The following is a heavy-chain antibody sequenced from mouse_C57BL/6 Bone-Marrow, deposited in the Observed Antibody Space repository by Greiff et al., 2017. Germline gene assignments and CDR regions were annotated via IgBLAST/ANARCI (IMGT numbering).Heavy chain of an antibody. CDR1: GYTFTDYY. CDR3: ASSSIYYDYDELAY. CDR2: INPNNGGT. J-gene: IGHJ3*01. Sequence: EVQLQQSGPELVKPGASVKISCKASGYTFTDYYMNWVKQSHGKSLEWIGDINPNNGGTSYNQKFKGKATLTVDKSSSTAYMELRSLTSEDSAVYYCASSSIYYDYDELAYWGQGTLVTVSA. V-gene: IGHV1-26*01. D-gene: IGHD2-4*01.